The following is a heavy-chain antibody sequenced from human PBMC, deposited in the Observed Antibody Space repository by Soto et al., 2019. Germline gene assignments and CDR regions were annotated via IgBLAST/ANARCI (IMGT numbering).Heavy chain of an antibody. Sequence: GGSLRLSCAASGFTFDDYAMHWVRQVPGKGLEWVSGISWNSGSIGYADSVKGRFTISRDNAKNSLYLQMNSLRAEDTAVYYCAREYDYIWGSSGGAFDIWGQGTMVTVSS. D-gene: IGHD3-16*01. J-gene: IGHJ3*02. CDR3: AREYDYIWGSSGGAFDI. CDR1: GFTFDDYA. V-gene: IGHV3-9*01. CDR2: ISWNSGSI.